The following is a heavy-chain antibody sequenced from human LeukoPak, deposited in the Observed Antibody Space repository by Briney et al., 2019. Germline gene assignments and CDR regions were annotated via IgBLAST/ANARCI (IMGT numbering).Heavy chain of an antibody. V-gene: IGHV4-31*03. J-gene: IGHJ4*02. CDR3: ARDPLGDSSGRFDY. Sequence: SETLSLTCTVSGGSISSGGYYWSWIRQHPGKGLEWIGYIYYSGSTYYNPSLKSRVTISVDTSKNQFSLKLSSVTAADTAVYYCARDPLGDSSGRFDYWGQGTLVNVSS. D-gene: IGHD3-22*01. CDR2: IYYSGST. CDR1: GGSISSGGYY.